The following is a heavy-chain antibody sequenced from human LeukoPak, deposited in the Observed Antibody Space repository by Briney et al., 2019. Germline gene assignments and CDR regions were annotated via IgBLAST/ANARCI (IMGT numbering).Heavy chain of an antibody. CDR3: AKWFNGGYDL. CDR2: IWYDGSNK. Sequence: PLGGSLRLSCAASGFTFSSYGMHWVRQAPGKGLEWVAVIWYDGSNKYYADSVKGRFTISRDNAKTTLYLQMNSLRAEDTAVYYCAKWFNGGYDLWGPGSLVTVSS. CDR1: GFTFSSYG. D-gene: IGHD5-12*01. V-gene: IGHV3-33*06. J-gene: IGHJ4*02.